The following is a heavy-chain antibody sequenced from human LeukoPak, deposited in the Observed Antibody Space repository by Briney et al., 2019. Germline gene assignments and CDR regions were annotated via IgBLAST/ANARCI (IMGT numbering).Heavy chain of an antibody. CDR3: ARGRLLWFGEYNRNWFDP. CDR2: IYYSGST. D-gene: IGHD3-10*01. Sequence: SETLSLTCTVSGGSISSSSYYWGWIRQPPGKGLEWIGSIYYSGSTYYNPSLKSRVTISVDTSKNQFSLKLSSVTAADTAVYYCARGRLLWFGEYNRNWFDPWGQGTLVTVSS. J-gene: IGHJ5*02. V-gene: IGHV4-39*07. CDR1: GGSISSSSYY.